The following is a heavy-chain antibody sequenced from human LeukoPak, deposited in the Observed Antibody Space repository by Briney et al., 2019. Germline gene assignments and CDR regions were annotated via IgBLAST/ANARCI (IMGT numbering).Heavy chain of an antibody. CDR3: ARDLVNTGMVGFDY. V-gene: IGHV3-21*01. J-gene: IGHJ4*02. Sequence: GGSLRLSCVASGFTFSGYWMHWVRQPPGMGLEWVSSISVSSSYKHYADSVEGRFTISRDNAKNSLYLQMNSLRAEDTAVYYCARDLVNTGMVGFDYWGQGTLVTVSS. D-gene: IGHD5-18*01. CDR2: ISVSSSYK. CDR1: GFTFSGYW.